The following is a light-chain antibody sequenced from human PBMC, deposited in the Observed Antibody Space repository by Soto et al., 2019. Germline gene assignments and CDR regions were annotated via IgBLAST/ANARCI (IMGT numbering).Light chain of an antibody. CDR1: QTIKTRS. Sequence: EIVLTQSPGTLFLSPGERATLSCRASQTIKTRSLAWYQQKPGQAPRRLIYGASTRATGIPARFSGSGSGTEFTLTISSLQSEDFAVYYCQQRSNWPPTFGGGTKVDIK. CDR2: GAS. V-gene: IGKV3D-20*02. CDR3: QQRSNWPPT. J-gene: IGKJ4*01.